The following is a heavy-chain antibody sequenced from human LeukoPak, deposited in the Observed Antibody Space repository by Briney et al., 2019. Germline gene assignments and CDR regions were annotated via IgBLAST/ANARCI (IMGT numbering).Heavy chain of an antibody. J-gene: IGHJ4*02. V-gene: IGHV3-48*04. Sequence: PGGSLRLSCAASGFTFSSYSMNWVCQAPGKGLEWVSYISSSSSTIYYADSVKGRFTISRDNAKNSLYLQMNSLRAEDTAVYYCARVGPGGSYYSYWGQGTQVTVSP. CDR1: GFTFSSYS. CDR3: ARVGPGGSYYSY. CDR2: ISSSSSTI. D-gene: IGHD1-26*01.